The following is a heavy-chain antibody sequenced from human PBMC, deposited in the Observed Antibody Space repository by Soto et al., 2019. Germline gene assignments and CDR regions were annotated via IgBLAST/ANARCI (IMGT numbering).Heavy chain of an antibody. V-gene: IGHV3-53*01. CDR2: LYTGGKT. CDR3: ARAGWFGAYGMDV. J-gene: IGHJ6*02. CDR1: GFAVSSND. Sequence: ESGGRLIQPGGSLRLSCATSGFAVSSNDVTWVRQAPGKGLEWVSLLYTGGKTDYAASVKGRFSLSRDNVKNIVFLQMNSLRVEDTAVYYCARAGWFGAYGMDVWGQGTTVTVSS. D-gene: IGHD3-10*01.